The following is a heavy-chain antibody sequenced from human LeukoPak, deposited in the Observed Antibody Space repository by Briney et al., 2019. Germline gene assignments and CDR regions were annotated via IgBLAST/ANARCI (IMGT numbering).Heavy chain of an antibody. CDR1: GGSFSGYY. J-gene: IGHJ6*02. D-gene: IGHD4-17*01. V-gene: IGHV4-34*01. Sequence: PSETLSLTCAVYGGSFSGYYWSWIRQPPGKGLEWIGEINHSGSTNYNPSLKSRVTISVDTSKNQFSLKLSSVTAADTAVYYCATATVTTPYYYGMDVWGQGTTVTVSS. CDR3: ATATVTTPYYYGMDV. CDR2: INHSGST.